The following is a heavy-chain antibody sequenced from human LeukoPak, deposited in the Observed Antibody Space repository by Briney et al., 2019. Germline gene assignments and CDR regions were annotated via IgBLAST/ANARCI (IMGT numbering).Heavy chain of an antibody. CDR1: GGSISSSIYY. CDR2: IYSSGRT. J-gene: IGHJ4*02. Sequence: SETLSLTCTVSGGSISSSIYYWGWIRQPPGKGLEWIGNIYSSGRTYYTPSLQSRVTISVDTSKNQFSLKLHSVTAADTAVYYCAVPYTPNGYDFWGQGTLVTVSS. CDR3: AVPYTPNGYDF. D-gene: IGHD3-16*01. V-gene: IGHV4-39*01.